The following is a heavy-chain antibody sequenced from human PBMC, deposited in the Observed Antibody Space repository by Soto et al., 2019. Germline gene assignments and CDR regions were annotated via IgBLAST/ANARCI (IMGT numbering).Heavy chain of an antibody. CDR1: GYTFTSYD. CDR2: MNPNSGNT. V-gene: IGHV1-8*01. J-gene: IGHJ6*02. CDR3: ASGPGTL. Sequence: QVQLVQSGAEVKKPGTSVKVSCKASGYTFTSYDINWVRQASGQGLEWMGWMNPNSGNTGYVQKFKGRVTMTRNTAIRTAYMERSSLRSEDTAVYYCASGPGTLWGQGTTVTVSS. D-gene: IGHD1-1*01.